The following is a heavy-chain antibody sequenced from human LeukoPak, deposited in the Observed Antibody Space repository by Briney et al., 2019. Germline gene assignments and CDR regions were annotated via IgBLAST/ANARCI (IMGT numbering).Heavy chain of an antibody. D-gene: IGHD3-22*01. J-gene: IGHJ4*02. CDR1: GFTFSSYA. Sequence: PGRSLRLSCAASGFTFSSYAMHWVRQAPGKGLEWVAVISYDGSNKYYADSVKGRFIISRDNSKNTLYLQMNSLRAEDTAVYYCARDYYDSSGYYYFDYWGQGTLVTVSS. CDR2: ISYDGSNK. CDR3: ARDYYDSSGYYYFDY. V-gene: IGHV3-30*04.